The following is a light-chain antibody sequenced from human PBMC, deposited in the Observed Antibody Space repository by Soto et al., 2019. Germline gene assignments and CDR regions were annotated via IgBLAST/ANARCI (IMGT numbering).Light chain of an antibody. V-gene: IGLV2-14*01. CDR1: SSDVGGYNY. J-gene: IGLJ1*01. Sequence: QSVLTQPASVSGSPGQSITISCTGTSSDVGGYNYVSWYQQHPGKAPKLMIYDVSNRPSGVSNRFSGSKSGNTASLTISGLQAEDEAHYYCSSYTSSSTHYVFGTGTKLTVL. CDR2: DVS. CDR3: SSYTSSSTHYV.